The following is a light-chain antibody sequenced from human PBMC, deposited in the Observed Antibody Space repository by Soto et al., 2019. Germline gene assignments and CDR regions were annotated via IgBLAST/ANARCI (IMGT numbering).Light chain of an antibody. V-gene: IGLV2-14*01. Sequence: QSALTQPASVSGSPGQSISISCTGTSSDVGAYNFVSWYQQHPDKAPKLVIFDVNNRPSGVSNRFSGSKSGNTASLTISGLRAEDEADYYCTSYTSISTHVFGTGTKVTLL. CDR2: DVN. CDR1: SSDVGAYNF. CDR3: TSYTSISTHV. J-gene: IGLJ1*01.